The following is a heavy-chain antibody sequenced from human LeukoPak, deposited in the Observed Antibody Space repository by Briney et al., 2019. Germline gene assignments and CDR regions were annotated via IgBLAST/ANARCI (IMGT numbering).Heavy chain of an antibody. CDR3: ARESTEIGSSGYLDY. Sequence: SETLSLTCTVSGGSISSGSYYWSWIRQPPGKGLEWIGYIYYSGSTYYNPSLKSRVTISVDTSKNQFSLKLSSVTAADTAVYYCARESTEIGSSGYLDYWGQGTLVTVSS. CDR2: IYYSGST. CDR1: GGSISSGSYY. J-gene: IGHJ4*02. D-gene: IGHD3-22*01. V-gene: IGHV4-31*03.